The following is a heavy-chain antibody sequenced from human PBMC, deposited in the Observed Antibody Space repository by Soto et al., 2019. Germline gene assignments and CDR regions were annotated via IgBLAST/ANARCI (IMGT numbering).Heavy chain of an antibody. CDR3: ARGSPYYFDY. Sequence: PSATLSLTCAVSGGSISSGGYSWSWIRQPPGKGLEWIGYIYHSGSTYYNPSLKSRVTISVDRSKNQFSLKLSSVTAADTAVYYCARGSPYYFDYWGKGTLVTVSS. V-gene: IGHV4-30-2*01. J-gene: IGHJ4*02. CDR1: GGSISSGGYS. CDR2: IYHSGST.